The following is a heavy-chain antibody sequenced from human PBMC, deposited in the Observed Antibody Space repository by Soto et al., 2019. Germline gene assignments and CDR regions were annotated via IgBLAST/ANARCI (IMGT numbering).Heavy chain of an antibody. D-gene: IGHD2-2*01. CDR3: AREATDIVVVPAATWSDP. CDR1: GYTFTSYG. V-gene: IGHV1-18*01. J-gene: IGHJ5*02. CDR2: ISAYNGNT. Sequence: QVQLVQSGAAVKKPGASVKVSCKASGYTFTSYGISWVRQAPGQGLEWMGWISAYNGNTNYAQKLQGRVTMTTDTTTSTAYMELRSLRSDDTAVYYCAREATDIVVVPAATWSDPWGQGTLGTVSS.